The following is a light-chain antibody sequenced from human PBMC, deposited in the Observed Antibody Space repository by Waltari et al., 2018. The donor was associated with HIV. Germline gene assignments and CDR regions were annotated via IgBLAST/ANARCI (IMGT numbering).Light chain of an antibody. J-gene: IGKJ1*01. CDR3: QQFYSTPRT. Sequence: DIVMTQSPDSLAVSLGERATINCKSSQSVLYNSNNKNYLAWYQQKPGLPPKLLIYWASTRESGVPDRFSGSGSGTDFTLTISSLQAEDVAVYYCQQFYSTPRTFGQGTKVEIK. V-gene: IGKV4-1*01. CDR2: WAS. CDR1: QSVLYNSNNKNY.